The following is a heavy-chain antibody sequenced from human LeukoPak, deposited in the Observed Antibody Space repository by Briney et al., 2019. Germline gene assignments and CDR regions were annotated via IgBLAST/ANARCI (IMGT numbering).Heavy chain of an antibody. V-gene: IGHV4-59*01. CDR3: ARGEDIAVAGYISQSIDP. CDR2: IYYSGST. CDR1: GGSISSYY. D-gene: IGHD6-19*01. Sequence: SETLPLTCTVSGGSISSYYWSWIRQPPGKGLEWIGYIYYSGSTNYNPSLKSRVTISVDTSKNQFSLKLSSVTAADTAVYYCARGEDIAVAGYISQSIDPWGQGTLVTVSS. J-gene: IGHJ5*02.